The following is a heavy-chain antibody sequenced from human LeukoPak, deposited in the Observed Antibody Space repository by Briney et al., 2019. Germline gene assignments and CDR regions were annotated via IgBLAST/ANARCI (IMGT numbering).Heavy chain of an antibody. CDR3: ARVWVFDYYDSSGYSYYFDY. V-gene: IGHV4-30-4*01. CDR1: GGSISSGDYY. Sequence: SQTLSLTCTVSGGSISSGDYYWSWIRQPPGKGLEWIGYIYYSGSTYYNPSLKSRVTISVDTSKNQFSLQLSSVTAADTAVYYCARVWVFDYYDSSGYSYYFDYWGQGTLVTVSS. J-gene: IGHJ4*02. D-gene: IGHD3-22*01. CDR2: IYYSGST.